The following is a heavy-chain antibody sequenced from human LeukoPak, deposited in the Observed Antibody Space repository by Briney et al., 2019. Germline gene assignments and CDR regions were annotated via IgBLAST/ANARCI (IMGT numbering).Heavy chain of an antibody. J-gene: IGHJ4*02. CDR1: GFTFSSYA. D-gene: IGHD6-19*01. CDR3: AKDLEQWLIPYYFDY. Sequence: GGSLRLPCAASGFTFSSYAMSWVRQAPGKGLEWVSAISGSGGSTYYADSVKGRFTISRDNSKNTLYLLMNSLRAEDTAVYYCAKDLEQWLIPYYFDYWGQGTLVTVSS. V-gene: IGHV3-23*01. CDR2: ISGSGGST.